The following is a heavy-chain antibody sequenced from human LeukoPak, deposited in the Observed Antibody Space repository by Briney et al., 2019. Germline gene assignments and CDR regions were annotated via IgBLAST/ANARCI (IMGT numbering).Heavy chain of an antibody. V-gene: IGHV4-34*01. CDR1: GGSFSGYY. J-gene: IGHJ4*02. D-gene: IGHD1-26*01. CDR2: INHSGST. CDR3: ARHVSRYYARFDY. Sequence: TSETLSLTCAVYGGSFSGYYWSWIRQPPGKGLEWIGEINHSGSTNYNPSLKSRVTISVDTSKNQFSLKLSSVTAADTAVYYCARHVSRYYARFDYWGQGTLVTVSS.